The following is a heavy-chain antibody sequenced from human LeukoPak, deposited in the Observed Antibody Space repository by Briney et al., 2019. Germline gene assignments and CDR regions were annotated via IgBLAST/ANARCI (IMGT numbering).Heavy chain of an antibody. D-gene: IGHD6-6*01. Sequence: SETLSLTCAVHGGSFSYYYWSWIRQPPGKGLEWIGEIFHRGNPNYNPSLQSRVTISVDTSANQSSLNLSSVAATDSAVYFCTGSSRSTRYYFDYWGQGILVTVSS. V-gene: IGHV4-34*12. CDR3: TGSSRSTRYYFDY. CDR1: GGSFSYYY. J-gene: IGHJ4*02. CDR2: IFHRGNP.